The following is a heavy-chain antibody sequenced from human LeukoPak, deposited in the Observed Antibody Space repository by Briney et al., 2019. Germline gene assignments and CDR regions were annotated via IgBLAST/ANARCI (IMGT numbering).Heavy chain of an antibody. J-gene: IGHJ5*02. V-gene: IGHV4-59*01. D-gene: IGHD3-10*01. CDR3: ARALTMVRGVPNWFDP. Sequence: PSETLSLTCTVSGGSISSSYWSWIRQPPGKGLEWIGYIYYTGTTNYNPSLKSRVTISVDTSKNQFSLKLSSVTAADTAVYYCARALTMVRGVPNWFDPWGQGTLVTVSS. CDR1: GGSISSSY. CDR2: IYYTGTT.